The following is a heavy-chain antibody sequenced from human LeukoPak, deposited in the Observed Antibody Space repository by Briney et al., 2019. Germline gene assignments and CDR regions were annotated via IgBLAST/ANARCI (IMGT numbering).Heavy chain of an antibody. D-gene: IGHD6-19*01. CDR3: ARGVAGDAFDI. V-gene: IGHV1-69*13. CDR1: GGTFSSYA. CDR2: IIPIFGTA. Sequence: ASVKVSCKASGGTFSSYAISWVRQAPGQGLEWMGGIIPIFGTANYAQKFQGRVTITADESTSTAYMEPSSLRSEDTAVYYCARGVAGDAFDIWGQGTMVTVSS. J-gene: IGHJ3*02.